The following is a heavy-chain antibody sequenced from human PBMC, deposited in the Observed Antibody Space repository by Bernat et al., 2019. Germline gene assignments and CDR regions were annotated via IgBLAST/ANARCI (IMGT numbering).Heavy chain of an antibody. V-gene: IGHV3-7*01. CDR2: IKQDGSEK. J-gene: IGHJ4*02. D-gene: IGHD6-13*01. CDR1: GFTFSSYW. Sequence: EVQLVESGGGLVQPGGSLRLSCAASGFTFSSYWMSWVRQAPGKGLEWVANIKQDGSEKYYVNSVKCRFTISRDNAKNSLCLQMNSLRAEDTAVYYCARIAAALRGFDYWGQGTLVTVSS. CDR3: ARIAAALRGFDY.